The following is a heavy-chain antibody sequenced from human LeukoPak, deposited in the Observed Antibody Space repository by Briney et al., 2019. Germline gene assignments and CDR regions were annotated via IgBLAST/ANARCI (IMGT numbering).Heavy chain of an antibody. V-gene: IGHV3-48*03. Sequence: GGSLRLSCAASGFTFSSYEMSWVRQAPGKGLEWVSYITKSSNTIYYADSVKGRFTISRDNAQNSLYQQMNSLRAEDTAVYYCARGLWFGEGFGMDVWGQGTTVTVSS. CDR2: ITKSSNTI. J-gene: IGHJ6*02. CDR3: ARGLWFGEGFGMDV. D-gene: IGHD3-10*01. CDR1: GFTFSSYE.